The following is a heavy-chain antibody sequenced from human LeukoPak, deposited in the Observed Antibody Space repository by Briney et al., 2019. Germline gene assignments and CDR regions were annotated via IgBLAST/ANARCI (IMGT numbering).Heavy chain of an antibody. CDR1: GHSLTELS. J-gene: IGHJ1*01. V-gene: IGHV1-24*01. Sequence: ASVKVSCKVSGHSLTELSMHWVRLAAGKGLEWMGGLDPEDGEPVYAQNFQGRVTMTEETSTDTAYMELTSLTSEDTAVYYCATMRDINYYDSSGLTHWGQGTLVTVSS. CDR2: LDPEDGEP. CDR3: ATMRDINYYDSSGLTH. D-gene: IGHD3-22*01.